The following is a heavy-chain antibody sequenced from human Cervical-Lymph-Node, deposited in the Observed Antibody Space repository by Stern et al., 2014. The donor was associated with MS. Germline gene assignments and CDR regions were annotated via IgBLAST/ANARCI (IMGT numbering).Heavy chain of an antibody. Sequence: QVQLQESGPGLVKPSQTLSLTCTVSGGSISRGDYYWSWIRQSPGKGLEWIGYIYNTGITYYNPSLKGRVTMSIDTTANQFSPSRGSVTAADTAVYYCVRDVYQPSLYSYNMDVWGQGTTVTVSS. J-gene: IGHJ6*02. CDR1: GGSISRGDYY. D-gene: IGHD6-13*01. V-gene: IGHV4-30-4*08. CDR2: IYNTGIT. CDR3: VRDVYQPSLYSYNMDV.